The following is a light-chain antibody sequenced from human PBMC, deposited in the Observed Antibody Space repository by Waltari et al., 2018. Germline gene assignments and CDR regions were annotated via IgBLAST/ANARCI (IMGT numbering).Light chain of an antibody. CDR2: GAS. V-gene: IGKV3-20*01. J-gene: IGKJ1*01. CDR3: QQYGSSPRM. CDR1: QSVSSSY. Sequence: EIVLTQSPGTLSLSPGERATLSCRASQSVSSSYLAWYQQKPGQAPRLLIYGASSRATGIPDRFSGRGSGTDFTLTISRLEPEDFAVYYCQQYGSSPRMFGQGTKVEIK.